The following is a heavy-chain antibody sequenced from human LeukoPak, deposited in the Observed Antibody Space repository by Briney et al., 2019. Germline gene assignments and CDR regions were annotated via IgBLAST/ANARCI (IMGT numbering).Heavy chain of an antibody. D-gene: IGHD2-15*01. CDR1: GYTFTSYY. Sequence: ASVKVSCKASGYTFTSYYMHWVRQAPGQGLEWMGIINPSGGSTSYAQKFQGRVTMTRDTSTSTVYMELSSLRSEDTAVYYCARLGRYCGGGSCRRPDAFDIWGQGTMVTVSS. J-gene: IGHJ3*02. V-gene: IGHV1-46*01. CDR3: ARLGRYCGGGSCRRPDAFDI. CDR2: INPSGGST.